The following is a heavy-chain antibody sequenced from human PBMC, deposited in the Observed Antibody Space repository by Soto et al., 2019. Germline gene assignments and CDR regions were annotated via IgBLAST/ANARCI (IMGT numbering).Heavy chain of an antibody. J-gene: IGHJ6*02. CDR1: GGSMSGYY. CDR2: VHDSWGA. Sequence: PSETLSLTCTVSGGSMSGYYWSWIRLHPGKPMEWIGYVHDSWGAAYNPSLRSRVAISLDTSKSQFSLSLTSVSATGTAMYYCVRQGYGPLHGLVDVWGQGTTVTVSS. V-gene: IGHV4-59*08. CDR3: VRQGYGPLHGLVDV. D-gene: IGHD5-18*01.